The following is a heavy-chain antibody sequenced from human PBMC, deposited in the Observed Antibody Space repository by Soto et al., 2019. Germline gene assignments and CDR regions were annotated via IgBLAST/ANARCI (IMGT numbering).Heavy chain of an antibody. CDR2: IMPIFGGP. J-gene: IGHJ6*02. V-gene: IGHV1-69*12. Sequence: QVQLVQSGAEVKKPGSSLKVSCKASGGIFSDFSFSWVRQAPGQGLEWMGGIMPIFGGPDYAQRFRGRVTTTADEVTRTAFMELRGLTSEDTDTYYCASSLQMAGIGNYYYGMDVWGQGTTVTVSS. CDR1: GGIFSDFS. D-gene: IGHD6-19*01. CDR3: ASSLQMAGIGNYYYGMDV.